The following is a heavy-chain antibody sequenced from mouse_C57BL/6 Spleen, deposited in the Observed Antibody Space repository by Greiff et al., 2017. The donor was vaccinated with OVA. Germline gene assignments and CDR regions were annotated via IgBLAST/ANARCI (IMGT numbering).Heavy chain of an antibody. V-gene: IGHV5-12*01. CDR1: GFTFSDYY. Sequence: EVQVVESGGGLVQPGGSLKLSCAASGFTFSDYYMYWVRQTPEQRLEWVAYISNGGGSTYYPDTVKGRSTISRDNAKNTLYLQMSRLKSEDTARYYCARQSNNEDFDYWGQGTTLTVSS. CDR3: ARQSNNEDFDY. D-gene: IGHD2-5*01. J-gene: IGHJ2*01. CDR2: ISNGGGST.